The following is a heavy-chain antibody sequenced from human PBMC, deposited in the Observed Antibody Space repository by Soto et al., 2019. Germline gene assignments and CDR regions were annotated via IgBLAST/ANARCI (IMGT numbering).Heavy chain of an antibody. CDR1: GFTVSSNY. CDR2: IYSDGRT. CDR3: ARRGFYDILTGKGFDP. J-gene: IGHJ5*02. V-gene: IGHV3-53*01. D-gene: IGHD3-9*01. Sequence: PGGSLRLSCAASGFTVSSNYMSWFRQSPGKGLKWVSVIYSDGRTYYADSVKGRFTISGDNSKNTVYLQMNSLRAEDTAVYYCARRGFYDILTGKGFDPWGQGTLVTVSS.